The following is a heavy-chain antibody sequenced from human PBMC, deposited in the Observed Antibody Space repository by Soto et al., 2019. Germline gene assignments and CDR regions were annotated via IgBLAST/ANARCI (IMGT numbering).Heavy chain of an antibody. D-gene: IGHD3-16*02. CDR1: GITLSDSW. V-gene: IGHV3-15*01. CDR2: ILNINDGGTT. Sequence: GGSLRLSCAASGITLSDSWMSWVRQAPGEGLEWVGRILNINDGGTTDYAAPVRGRFTISRDDSRNTLYLEMNSLKIEDTGVYYCSTYYYSRGNYRYLWAYCGQGTVVPVSS. J-gene: IGHJ4*02. CDR3: STYYYSRGNYRYLWAY.